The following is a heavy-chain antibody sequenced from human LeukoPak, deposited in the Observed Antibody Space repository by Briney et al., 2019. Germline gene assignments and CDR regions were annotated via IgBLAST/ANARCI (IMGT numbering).Heavy chain of an antibody. CDR2: IIPIFATA. CDR1: GGTFSNYV. Sequence: ASVKVSCKASGGTFSNYVINWVRQAPGQGLEWMGGIIPIFATADYAQKFQGRVTITADESTSTAYMELSSLRSEDTAVYYCARGKNFDYWGQGTLVTVSS. V-gene: IGHV1-69*13. CDR3: ARGKNFDY. J-gene: IGHJ4*02.